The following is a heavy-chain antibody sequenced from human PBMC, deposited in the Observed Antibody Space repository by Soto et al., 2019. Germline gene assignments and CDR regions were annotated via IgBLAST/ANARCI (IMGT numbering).Heavy chain of an antibody. CDR2: IIPIFGTA. V-gene: IGHV1-69*06. D-gene: IGHD3-22*01. J-gene: IGHJ5*02. Sequence: SVKVSCKASGGTFSNYAISWVRQAPGQGLEWMGGIIPIFGTANYAQKFQGRVTITADKSTSTAYMELSSLRSEDTAVYYCARKSSSGYYGWFDPWGQGTLVTVSS. CDR3: ARKSSSGYYGWFDP. CDR1: GGTFSNYA.